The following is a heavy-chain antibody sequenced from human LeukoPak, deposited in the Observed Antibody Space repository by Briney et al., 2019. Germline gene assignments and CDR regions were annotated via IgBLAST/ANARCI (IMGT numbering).Heavy chain of an antibody. CDR1: GFSFTSYW. Sequence: GGSLRLSCVASGFSFTSYWMSWVRQAPGKDLEFVANINQDAGTTNYVDSVKGRFTISRDNAENSLYLQMSSLRAEDTALYYCARDPGWSSFDIWGQGRMVTVSS. CDR2: INQDAGTT. D-gene: IGHD2-15*01. V-gene: IGHV3-7*03. CDR3: ARDPGWSSFDI. J-gene: IGHJ3*02.